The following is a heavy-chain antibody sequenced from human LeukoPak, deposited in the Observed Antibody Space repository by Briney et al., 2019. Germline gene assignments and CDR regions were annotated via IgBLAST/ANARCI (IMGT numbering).Heavy chain of an antibody. D-gene: IGHD6-13*01. CDR2: IYYRGST. Sequence: SETLSRTCTVSGGSISSFYWSWIRQPPGKGLEWIGYIYYRGSTNYNPSLKSRLTISVDTSKNQFSLKLSSVTAADTAVYYCGRSGHSSSWYWFDPWGQGTLVTASS. V-gene: IGHV4-59*01. CDR3: GRSGHSSSWYWFDP. CDR1: GGSISSFY. J-gene: IGHJ5*02.